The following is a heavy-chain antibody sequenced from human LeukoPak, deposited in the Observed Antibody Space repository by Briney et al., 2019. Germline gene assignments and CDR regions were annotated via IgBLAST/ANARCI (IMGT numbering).Heavy chain of an antibody. D-gene: IGHD3-9*01. V-gene: IGHV3-48*03. CDR3: ARAAASYDILTGYQTSYYFDY. CDR2: ISSSGNTI. Sequence: PGGSLRLSCAASGFTFSSYEMNWVRQAPGKGLEWVSYISSSGNTIYYADSVKGRFTISRDNAENSLYLQMNSLRDEDTAVYYCARAAASYDILTGYQTSYYFDYWGQGTLVTVSS. CDR1: GFTFSSYE. J-gene: IGHJ4*02.